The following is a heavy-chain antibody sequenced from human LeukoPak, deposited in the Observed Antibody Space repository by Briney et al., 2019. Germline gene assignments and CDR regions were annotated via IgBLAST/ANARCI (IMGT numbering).Heavy chain of an antibody. CDR3: ARRGYSGPLDY. CDR2: IYYSGST. D-gene: IGHD5-12*01. V-gene: IGHV4-39*07. CDR1: GGSISSSSYY. Sequence: SETLSLTCTVSGGSISSSSYYWGWIRQPPGKGLEWIGSIYYSGSTYYNPSLKSRVTISVDTSKNQFSLKLSSVTAADTAVYYCARRGYSGPLDYWGQGTLVTVSS. J-gene: IGHJ4*02.